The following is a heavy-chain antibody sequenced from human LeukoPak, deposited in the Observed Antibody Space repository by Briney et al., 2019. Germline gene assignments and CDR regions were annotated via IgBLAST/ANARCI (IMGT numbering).Heavy chain of an antibody. V-gene: IGHV4-59*01. CDR2: IFYSGST. J-gene: IGHJ4*02. CDR3: ARGARGNYVVFDY. Sequence: PSGTLSLTCTVSGGSISGYYWSWIRQPPGKGLEWIGYIFYSGSTNSNPSLKSRLTISVDTSKNQFSLKLNSVTAADTAVYYCARGARGNYVVFDYWGQGTLVTVSS. CDR1: GGSISGYY. D-gene: IGHD1-7*01.